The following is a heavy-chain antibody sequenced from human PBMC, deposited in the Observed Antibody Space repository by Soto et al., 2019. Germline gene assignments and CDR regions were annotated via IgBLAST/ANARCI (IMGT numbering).Heavy chain of an antibody. Sequence: QVQLQESGPGLVKPSQTLSLTCTVSGGSISSGDYYWSWIRQPPGKGLEWIGYIYYSGSTYYNPSLKSRVTISVDTSNNQFFLKLSSVTAADTAVYYCAREGGSGKYYYYYYGMDVWGQGTTVTVSS. J-gene: IGHJ6*02. CDR2: IYYSGST. D-gene: IGHD3-10*01. CDR3: AREGGSGKYYYYYYGMDV. CDR1: GGSISSGDYY. V-gene: IGHV4-30-4*01.